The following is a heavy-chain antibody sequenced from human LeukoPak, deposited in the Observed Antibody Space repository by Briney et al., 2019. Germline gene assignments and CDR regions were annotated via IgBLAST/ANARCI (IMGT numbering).Heavy chain of an antibody. Sequence: PSQTLSLTCTVSGGSISSGGYYWSWIRQPAGKGLEWIGRIYTSGNTNYNPSLKSRATISVDTSKNQFSLELSSVTAADTAVYYCARVLRGRYRGAFDIWGQGTMVTVSS. V-gene: IGHV4-61*02. CDR3: ARVLRGRYRGAFDI. J-gene: IGHJ3*02. D-gene: IGHD5-18*01. CDR1: GGSISSGGYY. CDR2: IYTSGNT.